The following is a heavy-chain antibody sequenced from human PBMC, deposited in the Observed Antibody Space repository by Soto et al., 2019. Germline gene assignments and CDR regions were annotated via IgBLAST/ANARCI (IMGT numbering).Heavy chain of an antibody. CDR2: INAGNGNT. CDR1: GYTFTTYA. Sequence: ASVKVSCKASGYTFTTYAMHWVRQAPGQRLEWMGWINAGNGNTKYSQKFQGRVTITRDTSASTAYMELSSLRSEDTAVYYCAVNFFDISAYDLWGQGTLVTVSS. D-gene: IGHD3-22*01. V-gene: IGHV1-3*01. J-gene: IGHJ4*02. CDR3: AVNFFDISAYDL.